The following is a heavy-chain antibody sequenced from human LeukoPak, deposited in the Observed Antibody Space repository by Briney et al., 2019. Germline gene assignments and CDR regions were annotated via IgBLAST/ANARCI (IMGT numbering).Heavy chain of an antibody. V-gene: IGHV3-48*03. J-gene: IGHJ3*02. Sequence: GGSLRLSCAASGFAFSSYEMNWVRQAPGKGLEWVSYISSSGSTIHYADSVKGRFTISRDNAENSLYLQMNSLRAEDTTVYYCARAVYSSGMRGAFDIWGQGTMVTVSS. CDR3: ARAVYSSGMRGAFDI. D-gene: IGHD3-22*01. CDR2: ISSSGSTI. CDR1: GFAFSSYE.